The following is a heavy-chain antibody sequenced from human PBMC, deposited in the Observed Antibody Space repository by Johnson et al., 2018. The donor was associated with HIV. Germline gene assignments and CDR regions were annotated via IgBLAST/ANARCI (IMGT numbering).Heavy chain of an antibody. J-gene: IGHJ3*02. CDR1: GFTFSSYA. CDR3: ARENGGNSDEVDAFDI. V-gene: IGHV3-23*04. CDR2: ISGSGGMT. Sequence: VQLVESGGGLVQPGGSLRLSCAASGFTFSSYAMSWVRQAPGTCLDCFSSISGSGGMTCYSYSFNCLFTISRYNSKNSLYLQMNSLIAEDTALYYCARENGGNSDEVDAFDIWGQGTMVTVSS. D-gene: IGHD4-23*01.